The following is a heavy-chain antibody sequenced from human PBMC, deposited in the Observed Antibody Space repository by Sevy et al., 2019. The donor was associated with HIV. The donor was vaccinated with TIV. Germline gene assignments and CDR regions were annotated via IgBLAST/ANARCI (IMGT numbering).Heavy chain of an antibody. D-gene: IGHD3-16*01. J-gene: IGHJ1*01. CDR3: TTGGSLFQH. CDR1: GFTFSNAW. CDR2: VKSKTDGGTT. V-gene: IGHV3-15*01. Sequence: GGSLRLSCAASGFTFSNAWMSWVRQAPGKGLEWVGHVKSKTDGGTTDYPAPVRSRFTITREYSKNTLYLQMNSLKTEDTAVYYCTTGGSLFQHWGQGTLVTVSS.